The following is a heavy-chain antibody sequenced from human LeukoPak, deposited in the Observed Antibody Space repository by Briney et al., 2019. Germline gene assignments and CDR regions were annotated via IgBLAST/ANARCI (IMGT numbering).Heavy chain of an antibody. CDR3: AKDLIAVAGTHWFDP. D-gene: IGHD6-19*01. V-gene: IGHV1-69*05. Sequence: SVKVSCKASGGTFSSYAISWVRQAPGQGLEWMGGIIPIFGTANYAQKFQGRVTITTDESTSTAYMELSSLRSEDTAVYYCAKDLIAVAGTHWFDPWGQGTLVTVSS. CDR1: GGTFSSYA. CDR2: IIPIFGTA. J-gene: IGHJ5*02.